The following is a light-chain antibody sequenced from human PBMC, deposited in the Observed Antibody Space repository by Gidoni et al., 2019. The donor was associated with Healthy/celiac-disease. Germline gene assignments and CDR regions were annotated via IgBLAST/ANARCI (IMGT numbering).Light chain of an antibody. V-gene: IGKV1-13*02. J-gene: IGKJ5*01. CDR3: QQFNRYPLT. CDR2: DAS. CDR1: QGISSA. Sequence: AIQLTQSPSSLSASVGDRVTITCRASQGISSALAWYQQKPGKAPKLLIYDASSFESGVPSRFSGSGSGTDFTLTISSLQPEDFATYYRQQFNRYPLTFGQGTRLEIK.